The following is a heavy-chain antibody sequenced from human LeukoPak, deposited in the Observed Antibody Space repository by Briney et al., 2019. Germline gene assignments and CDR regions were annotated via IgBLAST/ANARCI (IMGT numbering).Heavy chain of an antibody. D-gene: IGHD3-16*01. CDR1: GFTFSSYG. CDR2: ISYDGSNK. V-gene: IGHV3-30*03. Sequence: GGSLRLSCAASGFTFSSYGMHWVRQAPGKGLEWVSVISYDGSNKYYADSVKGRLTISRDNAKNSLFLQMNSLRAEDTAVYYCARGGDHPTSLFYYMDVWGKGTTVTVSS. J-gene: IGHJ6*03. CDR3: ARGGDHPTSLFYYMDV.